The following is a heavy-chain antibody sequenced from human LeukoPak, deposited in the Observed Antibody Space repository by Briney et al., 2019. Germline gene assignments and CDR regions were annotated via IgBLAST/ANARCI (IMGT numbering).Heavy chain of an antibody. CDR3: TKRTCGYNYGPSDY. Sequence: GGSLRLSCAGSGFTFSSHWIGWVRQAPGKGLEWVAHINQDGSQKYYVDSVEGRFAISRDNAKNSLYLQMNSLRAEDTAIYYCTKRTCGYNYGPSDYWGQGTLVTVSS. CDR2: INQDGSQK. J-gene: IGHJ4*02. D-gene: IGHD5-18*01. CDR1: GFTFSSHW. V-gene: IGHV3-7*01.